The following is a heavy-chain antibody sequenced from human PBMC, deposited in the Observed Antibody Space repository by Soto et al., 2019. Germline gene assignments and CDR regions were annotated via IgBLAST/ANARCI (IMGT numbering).Heavy chain of an antibody. CDR3: ARARKATYITGGFDS. Sequence: SETLSPTCSASGGSISDYYWSWIRQSPEKGLEYIAYSSYGGITNLNGALNGRVTMSIDTSKNQFSLKATSLTAADTAVYYCARARKATYITGGFDSWGQGTLVTVSS. V-gene: IGHV4-59*01. D-gene: IGHD3-3*01. J-gene: IGHJ4*02. CDR2: SSYGGIT. CDR1: GGSISDYY.